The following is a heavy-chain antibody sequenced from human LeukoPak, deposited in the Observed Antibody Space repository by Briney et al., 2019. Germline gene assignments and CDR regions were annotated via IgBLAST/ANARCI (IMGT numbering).Heavy chain of an antibody. D-gene: IGHD3-22*01. CDR3: ARVHYYETSDWGNYFDY. CDR1: GYSFTSYW. V-gene: IGHV5-51*01. CDR2: IYPGDSDT. Sequence: GESLKISCKGSGYSFTSYWIGWVRQMPGKGLEWVGIIYPGDSDTRYSPSFQGQVTISADKSISTAYLQWSSLKASDTAMYYCARVHYYETSDWGNYFDYWGQGTLVTVSS. J-gene: IGHJ4*02.